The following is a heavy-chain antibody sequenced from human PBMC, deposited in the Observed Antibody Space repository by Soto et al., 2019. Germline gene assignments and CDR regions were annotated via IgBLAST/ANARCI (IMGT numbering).Heavy chain of an antibody. V-gene: IGHV3-30*18. CDR1: GSTFSSYG. J-gene: IGHJ6*02. CDR3: AKVPGVPAAISNYYGMDV. Sequence: GGSLRLSCAASGSTFSSYGMHWVRQAPGKGLEWVAVISYDGSNKYYADSVKGRFTISRDNSKNTLYLQMNSLRAEDTAVYYCAKVPGVPAAISNYYGMDVWRQGTTVTVSS. CDR2: ISYDGSNK. D-gene: IGHD2-2*01.